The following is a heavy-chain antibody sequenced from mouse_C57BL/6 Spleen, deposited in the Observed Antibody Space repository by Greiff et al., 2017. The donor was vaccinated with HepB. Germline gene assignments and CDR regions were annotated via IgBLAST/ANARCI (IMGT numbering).Heavy chain of an antibody. CDR1: GFTFSDYG. J-gene: IGHJ4*01. V-gene: IGHV5-17*01. CDR2: ISSGSSTI. D-gene: IGHD1-1*01. Sequence: EVHLVESGGGLVKPGGSLKLSCAASGFTFSDYGMHWVRQAPEKGLEWVAYISSGSSTIYYADTVKGRFTISRDNAKNTLFLQMTSLRSEDTAMYYCARNSGSSYYYAMDYWGQGTSVTVSS. CDR3: ARNSGSSYYYAMDY.